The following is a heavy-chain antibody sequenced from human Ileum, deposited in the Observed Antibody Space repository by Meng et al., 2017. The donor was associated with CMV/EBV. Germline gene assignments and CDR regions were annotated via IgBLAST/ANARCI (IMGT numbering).Heavy chain of an antibody. V-gene: IGHV1-69*04. CDR3: ARALQSGYSYGLGY. D-gene: IGHD5-18*01. CDR2: IIPILGIA. CDR1: GGTFSSYA. Sequence: ASGGTFSSYAISWVRQAPGQGLEWMGRIIPILGIATYAQKFQGRVTITADKSTSTAYMELSSLRSEDTAVYYCARALQSGYSYGLGYWGQGTLVTVSS. J-gene: IGHJ4*02.